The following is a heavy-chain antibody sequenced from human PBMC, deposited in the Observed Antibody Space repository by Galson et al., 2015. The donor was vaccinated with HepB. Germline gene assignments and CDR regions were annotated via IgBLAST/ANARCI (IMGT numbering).Heavy chain of an antibody. CDR1: GGTFSSYA. CDR2: IIPIFGTA. V-gene: IGHV1-69*06. D-gene: IGHD6-13*01. CDR3: ARVLGEQQPFDY. Sequence: SVKVSCKASGGTFSSYAISWVRQAPGQGLEWMGGIIPIFGTANYAQKFQGRVTITADKSTSTAYMGLSSLRSEDTAVYYCARVLGEQQPFDYWGQGTLVTVSS. J-gene: IGHJ4*02.